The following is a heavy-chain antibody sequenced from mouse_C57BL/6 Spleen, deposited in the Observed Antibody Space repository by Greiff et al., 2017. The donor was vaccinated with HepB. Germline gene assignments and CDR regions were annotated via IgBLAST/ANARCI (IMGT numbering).Heavy chain of an antibody. CDR1: GYAFSSSW. J-gene: IGHJ4*01. Sequence: QVQLQQSGPELVKPGASVKISCKASGYAFSSSWMNWVKQRPGKGLEWIGRIYPGDGDTNYNGKFKGKATLTADKSSSTAYMQLSSLTSEDSAVYFCARFITTVGYAMDYWGQGTSVTVSS. CDR3: ARFITTVGYAMDY. D-gene: IGHD1-1*01. CDR2: IYPGDGDT. V-gene: IGHV1-82*01.